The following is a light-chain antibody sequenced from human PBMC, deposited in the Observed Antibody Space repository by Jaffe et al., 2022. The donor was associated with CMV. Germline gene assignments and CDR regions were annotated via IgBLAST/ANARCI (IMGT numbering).Light chain of an antibody. CDR2: DAS. J-gene: IGKJ4*01. V-gene: IGKV3-11*01. CDR1: QSVISN. CDR3: QQRSNWPLT. Sequence: IVLTQSPATLSLSPGERATLSCRASQSVISNVAWYQQKAGQAPRLLIDDASNRATGIPARFSGSGSGTDFSLTISSLEPEDFAVYYCQQRSNWPLTFGGGTKVEIK.